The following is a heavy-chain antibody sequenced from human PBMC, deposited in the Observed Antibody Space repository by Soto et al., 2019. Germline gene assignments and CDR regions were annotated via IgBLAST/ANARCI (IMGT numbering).Heavy chain of an antibody. V-gene: IGHV1-2*04. J-gene: IGHJ6*02. CDR1: GYTFTGYY. Sequence: QVQLVQSGAEVKKPGASVKVSCKASGYTFTGYYMHWVRQAPGQGLEWMGWINPNSGGTNYAQKFQGWVTMSRDTSLRTADLELSRRRSDETAVYFCARSDFWSGYDRGLGVGCYGMAVWGQGTTVTVSS. CDR2: INPNSGGT. D-gene: IGHD3-3*01. CDR3: ARSDFWSGYDRGLGVGCYGMAV.